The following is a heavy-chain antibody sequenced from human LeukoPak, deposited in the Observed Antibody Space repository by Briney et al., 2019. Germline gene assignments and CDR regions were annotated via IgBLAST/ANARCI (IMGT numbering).Heavy chain of an antibody. J-gene: IGHJ6*02. D-gene: IGHD6-13*01. Sequence: ASVKVSCKASGYSFTSYAINWVRQAPGQGLEWMGWISAYKGNTEYSQKVQGRVTMTTDASTSTAYMELVSLTSDDTAVYYCARDPLRSSWSTYNNAMDVWGQGTTVTVS. CDR3: ARDPLRSSWSTYNNAMDV. CDR1: GYSFTSYA. V-gene: IGHV1-18*04. CDR2: ISAYKGNT.